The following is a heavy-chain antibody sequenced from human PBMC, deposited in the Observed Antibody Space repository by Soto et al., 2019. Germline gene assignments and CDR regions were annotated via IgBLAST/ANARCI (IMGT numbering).Heavy chain of an antibody. CDR1: GFTFSSYG. CDR2: ISYDGSNK. Sequence: GGSLRLSCAASGFTFSSYGMHWVRQAPGKGLEWVAVISYDGSNKYYADSVKGRFTISRDNSKNTLYLQMNSLRAEDTAVYYCAKATYYYDSSGYYADYYYYGMDVWGQGTTVTVSS. V-gene: IGHV3-30*18. J-gene: IGHJ6*02. D-gene: IGHD3-22*01. CDR3: AKATYYYDSSGYYADYYYYGMDV.